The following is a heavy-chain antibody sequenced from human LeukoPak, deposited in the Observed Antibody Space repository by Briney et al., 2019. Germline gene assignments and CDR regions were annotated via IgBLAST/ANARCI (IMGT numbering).Heavy chain of an antibody. CDR3: ARGAPVAGHYYGMDV. CDR1: GGSISSGGYY. CDR2: IYYSGST. Sequence: SETLSLTCTVSGGSISSGGYYWSWIRQHPGKGLEWIGYIYYSGSTNYNPSLKSRVTISVDTSKNQFPLKLSSVTAADTAVYYCARGAPVAGHYYGMDVWGQGTTVTVSS. V-gene: IGHV4-61*08. D-gene: IGHD6-19*01. J-gene: IGHJ6*02.